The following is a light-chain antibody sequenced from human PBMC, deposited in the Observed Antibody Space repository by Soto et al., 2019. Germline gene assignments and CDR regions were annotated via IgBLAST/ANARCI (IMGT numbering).Light chain of an antibody. CDR3: CSYAGSSTFG. CDR2: ENS. J-gene: IGLJ2*01. CDR1: SSDVGSYNL. Sequence: QSVLTQPASVSGSPGQSITISCTGTSSDVGSYNLVSWYQQYPGKAPKLVIYENSKRPSGVSNRFSGSKSGNTASLTISGLQAEDEADYYCCSYAGSSTFGFGGGTKLTVL. V-gene: IGLV2-23*02.